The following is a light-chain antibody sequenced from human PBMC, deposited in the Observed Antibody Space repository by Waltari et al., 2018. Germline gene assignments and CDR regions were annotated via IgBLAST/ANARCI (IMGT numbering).Light chain of an antibody. Sequence: SVLTQPPSASGTPGQRVTISCSGGNSNTGSNTVNWYQQIPGTAPKPLIYSDHQRPSGVPDRFSGSKSGTSASLAISGLQSEDEADYYCAAWDDSLNGYWVFGGGTKLTVL. CDR3: AAWDDSLNGYWV. CDR2: SDH. V-gene: IGLV1-44*01. J-gene: IGLJ3*02. CDR1: NSNTGSNT.